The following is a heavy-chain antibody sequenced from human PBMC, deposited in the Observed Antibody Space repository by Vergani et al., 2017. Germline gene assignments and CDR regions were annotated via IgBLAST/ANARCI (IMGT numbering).Heavy chain of an antibody. J-gene: IGHJ4*02. CDR3: ARDEAAACTNFDY. Sequence: EVQLVESGGGLVKPGGSLRLSCAASGFTFSSYSMNWVRQAPGKGLEWVSSISSSSSTIYYADSVKGRFTISRDNAKNSLYLQMNSLRAEDTAVYYCARDEAAACTNFDYWGQGTLVTVSS. CDR2: ISSSSSTI. CDR1: GFTFSSYS. V-gene: IGHV3-21*01. D-gene: IGHD6-13*01.